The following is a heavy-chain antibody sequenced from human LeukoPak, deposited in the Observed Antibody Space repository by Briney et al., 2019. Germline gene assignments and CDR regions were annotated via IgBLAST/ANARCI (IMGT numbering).Heavy chain of an antibody. CDR1: GFTFSSYS. J-gene: IGHJ4*02. V-gene: IGHV3-21*01. CDR2: ISSSSSYI. Sequence: GGSLRLSCAASGFTFSSYSMNWVRQAPGNGLEWVSSISSSSSYIYYADSVKGRFTISRDNAKNSLYLQMNSLRAEDTAVYYCARGALQDFDYWGQGTLVTVSS. CDR3: ARGALQDFDY. D-gene: IGHD5-24*01.